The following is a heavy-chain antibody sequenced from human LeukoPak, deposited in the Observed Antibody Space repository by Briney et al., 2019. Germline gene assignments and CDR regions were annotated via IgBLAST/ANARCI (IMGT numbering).Heavy chain of an antibody. D-gene: IGHD6-13*01. V-gene: IGHV4-39*01. CDR3: ATQSSSWHYLEY. CDR1: GDSISSRSYY. CDR2: IYYGRNY. Sequence: SEXLSLTCTVSGDSISSRSYYWGWIRQPPGKGLEWIGKIYYGRNYNWNSSLKSRGTISVDTSKNQFSLKLSSVTAADTAVYYCATQSSSWHYLEYWGQGTLVTVSS. J-gene: IGHJ4*02.